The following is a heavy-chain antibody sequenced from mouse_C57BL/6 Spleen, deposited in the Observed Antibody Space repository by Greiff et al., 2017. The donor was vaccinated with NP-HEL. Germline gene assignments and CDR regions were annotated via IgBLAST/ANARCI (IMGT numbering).Heavy chain of an antibody. V-gene: IGHV5-6*01. CDR2: ISSGGSYT. J-gene: IGHJ2*01. D-gene: IGHD2-2*01. CDR3: ARQRLRYYFDY. Sequence: EVNLVESGGDLVKPGGSLKLSCAASGFTFSSYGMSWVRQTPDKRLEWVATISSGGSYTYYPDSVKGRFTISRDNAKNTLYLQMSSLKSEDTAMYSCARQRLRYYFDYWGQGTTLTVSS. CDR1: GFTFSSYG.